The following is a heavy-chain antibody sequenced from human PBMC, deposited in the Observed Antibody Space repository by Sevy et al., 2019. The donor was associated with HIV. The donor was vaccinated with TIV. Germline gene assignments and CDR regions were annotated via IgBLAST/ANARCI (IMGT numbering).Heavy chain of an antibody. CDR1: GGSLSGYY. V-gene: IGHV4-34*01. CDR2: MSHSGST. J-gene: IGHJ6*03. Sequence: SETLSLICAVYGGSLSGYYWSWIRQPPTKGLEWIGEMSHSGSTKYNPSLKSRVTISVDTSKNQFSLKLSSVTAADTAVYYCARVRGYSYGDNMDVWGKGTTVTVSS. CDR3: ARVRGYSYGDNMDV. D-gene: IGHD5-18*01.